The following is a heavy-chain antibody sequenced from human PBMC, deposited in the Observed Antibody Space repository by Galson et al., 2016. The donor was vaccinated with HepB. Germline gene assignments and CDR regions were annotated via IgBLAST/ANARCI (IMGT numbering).Heavy chain of an antibody. D-gene: IGHD6-19*01. J-gene: IGHJ4*02. V-gene: IGHV3-23*01. Sequence: SLRLSCAASGFTFDKYGMTWFRQAPGKGLEWVSTICGRCGDMDYADSVKGRFTISRADSKNTLYLHMNSRRVEDTAIYYCAIDPSQWHDLLFGNWAQGTLVTVSA. CDR2: ICGRCGDM. CDR3: AIDPSQWHDLLFGN. CDR1: GFTFDKYG.